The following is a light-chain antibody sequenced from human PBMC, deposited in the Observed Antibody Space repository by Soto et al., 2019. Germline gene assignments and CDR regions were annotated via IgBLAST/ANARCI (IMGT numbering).Light chain of an antibody. CDR2: EVS. CDR1: SSDVGGYKH. J-gene: IGLJ1*01. CDR3: NSQRRSGTRV. V-gene: IGLV2-14*01. Sequence: QSPLRHTAAVSGTPGQSVTISCTETSSDVGGYKHVSWYQHHPGKAPKLMIYEVSNRPSGVSNRFSGSKSGYTASLTISGLQAEDEADYYCNSQRRSGTRVFGTGTKVTV.